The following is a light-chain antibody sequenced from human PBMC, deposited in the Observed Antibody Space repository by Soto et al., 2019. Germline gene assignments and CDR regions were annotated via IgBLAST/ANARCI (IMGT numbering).Light chain of an antibody. V-gene: IGKV1-5*03. CDR1: QTIDSW. Sequence: DIQMTQSPSTLSASVGDRVTITCRASQTIDSWLAWYQQRPGKPPNLLIYKASTLENGVPARFSGSRSGPEFSLTISSLQPDDFATYYCQQYYSYWTFGQGTKVDIK. J-gene: IGKJ1*01. CDR2: KAS. CDR3: QQYYSYWT.